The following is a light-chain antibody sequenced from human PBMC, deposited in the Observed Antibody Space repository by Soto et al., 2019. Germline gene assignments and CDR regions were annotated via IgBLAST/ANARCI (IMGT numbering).Light chain of an antibody. CDR2: SAT. Sequence: EVGMTQSPATLSVSPWEVATLSCRASQSLSSSLAWYQQKPGQAPRLLIYSATTRATGIPDRFSGSGSGTDFTLTISRLEPEDFAVYYCQQFDNSQWTFGQGTKVDIK. CDR3: QQFDNSQWT. V-gene: IGKV3D-15*01. J-gene: IGKJ1*01. CDR1: QSLSSS.